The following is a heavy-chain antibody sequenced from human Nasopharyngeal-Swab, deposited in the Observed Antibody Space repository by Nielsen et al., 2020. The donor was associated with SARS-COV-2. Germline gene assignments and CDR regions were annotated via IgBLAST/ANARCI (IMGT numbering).Heavy chain of an antibody. CDR3: ARDFSGSYYYYGMDV. CDR1: GFTFSSYA. J-gene: IGHJ6*02. CDR2: ISGSGGST. V-gene: IGHV3-23*01. D-gene: IGHD1-26*01. Sequence: GESLKISCAASGFTFSSYAMSWVRQAPGKGLEWVSAISGSGGSTYYADSVKGRFTISRDNSKNTLYLQMNSLRAEDTAVYYCARDFSGSYYYYGMDVWGQGTTVTVSS.